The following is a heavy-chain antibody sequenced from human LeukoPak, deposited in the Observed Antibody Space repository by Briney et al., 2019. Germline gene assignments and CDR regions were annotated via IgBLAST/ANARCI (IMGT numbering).Heavy chain of an antibody. Sequence: ASETLSLTCTVSGGSISSSSYYWTWIRQPAGEGLEWIGRIYTSGSTKCNPSLKSRVTISLDTSKNQFSLKLSSVAAADTAVYYCARGTYSGSSYYYYIHVWGKGTTVTVSS. J-gene: IGHJ6*03. CDR2: IYTSGST. D-gene: IGHD6-19*01. CDR3: ARGTYSGSSYYYYIHV. CDR1: GGSISSSSYY. V-gene: IGHV4-61*02.